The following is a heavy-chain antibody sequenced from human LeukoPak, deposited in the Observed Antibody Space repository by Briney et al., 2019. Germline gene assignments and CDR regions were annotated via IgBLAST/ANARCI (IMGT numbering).Heavy chain of an antibody. CDR1: GGSFNGYY. CDR2: INHSGST. J-gene: IGHJ4*02. V-gene: IGHV4-34*01. D-gene: IGHD1-26*01. Sequence: SETLSLTCAVYGGSFNGYYWSWIRQPPGKGLEWIGEINHSGSTNYNPSLKSRVTISVDTSKNQFSLKLSSVTAADTAVYYCAGSGSYAHWGQGTLVTVSS. CDR3: AGSGSYAH.